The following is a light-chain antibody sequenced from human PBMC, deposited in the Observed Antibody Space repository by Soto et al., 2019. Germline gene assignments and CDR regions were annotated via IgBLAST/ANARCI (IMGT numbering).Light chain of an antibody. CDR3: AAWDASRSAPV. V-gene: IGLV2-23*01. CDR2: EGS. J-gene: IGLJ3*02. Sequence: QSVLTQPASVSGSPGQSITISCTGTSSDVGSYNLVSWYQQHPGKAPKLMIYEGSKRPSGVSNRFSGSKSGNTASLTISGLQAEDEADYFCAAWDASRSAPVFGGGTKLTVL. CDR1: SSDVGSYNL.